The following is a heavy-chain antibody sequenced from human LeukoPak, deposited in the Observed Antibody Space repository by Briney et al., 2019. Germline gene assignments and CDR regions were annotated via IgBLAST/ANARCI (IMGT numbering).Heavy chain of an antibody. CDR2: ISGSGDST. CDR3: AKPRNTYVPLPIDY. D-gene: IGHD5-18*01. CDR1: GFTFSTYA. Sequence: GGSRNLPCAAPGFTFSTYAMSWFRKPPGKGLEWAPAISGSGDSTYYADSVKGRFTISRDNSKNTLYLQMNSLRAEDTAVYYCAKPRNTYVPLPIDYWGQGTLVTVSS. J-gene: IGHJ4*02. V-gene: IGHV3-23*01.